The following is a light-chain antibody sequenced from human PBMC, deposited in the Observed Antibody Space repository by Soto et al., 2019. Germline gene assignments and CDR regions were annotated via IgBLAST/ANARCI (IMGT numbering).Light chain of an antibody. CDR1: SSDVGSYNH. CDR3: SSFTSSTTYV. J-gene: IGLJ1*01. CDR2: NVN. Sequence: QSALTQSASVSGSPGQSITISCTGTSSDVGSYNHVSWYQQHPVEVPKLIIFNVNDRPSGVSNRFSGSKSGNTASLTISGLQAEDEADYYCSSFTSSTTYVFGTGTKVTVL. V-gene: IGLV2-14*01.